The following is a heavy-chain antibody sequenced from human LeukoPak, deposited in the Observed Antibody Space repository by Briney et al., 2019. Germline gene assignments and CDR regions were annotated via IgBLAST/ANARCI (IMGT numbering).Heavy chain of an antibody. CDR3: ARATRPRIAARSISGFDY. J-gene: IGHJ4*02. Sequence: SETLSLTCTVSGGSISSYYWSWIRQPPGKGLEWIGYIYYSGSTNYNPSLKSRVTISVDTSKNQFSLKLSSVTAADTAVYCCARATRPRIAARSISGFDYWGQGTLVTVSS. D-gene: IGHD6-6*01. CDR2: IYYSGST. CDR1: GGSISSYY. V-gene: IGHV4-59*12.